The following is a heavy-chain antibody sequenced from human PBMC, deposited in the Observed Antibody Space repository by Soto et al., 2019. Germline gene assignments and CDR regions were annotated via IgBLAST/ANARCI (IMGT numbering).Heavy chain of an antibody. V-gene: IGHV4-59*01. J-gene: IGHJ5*02. CDR3: ARTGHDRSGYYFSDWFDP. Sequence: PSETLSLTCTVSGGSISSYYWSWIRQPPGKGLEWIGYIYYSGSTNYNPSLKSRVTISVDTSKNQFSLKLSSVTAADTAVYYCARTGHDRSGYYFSDWFDPWAQGTLVPVS. CDR2: IYYSGST. D-gene: IGHD3-22*01. CDR1: GGSISSYY.